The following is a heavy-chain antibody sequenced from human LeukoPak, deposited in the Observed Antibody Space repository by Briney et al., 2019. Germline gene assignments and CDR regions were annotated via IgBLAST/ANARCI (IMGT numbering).Heavy chain of an antibody. D-gene: IGHD2-2*02. CDR2: VYYIGST. J-gene: IGHJ5*02. V-gene: IGHV4-59*12. Sequence: SETLSLTCTVSGGSISNYYWSWIRQPPGKGLEWIGYVYYIGSTNYNPSLKSRVTMSVDTSKNQFSLKLSSVTAADTAVYYCARGQKGYCSSTSCYKYNWFDPWGQGTLVTVSS. CDR3: ARGQKGYCSSTSCYKYNWFDP. CDR1: GGSISNYY.